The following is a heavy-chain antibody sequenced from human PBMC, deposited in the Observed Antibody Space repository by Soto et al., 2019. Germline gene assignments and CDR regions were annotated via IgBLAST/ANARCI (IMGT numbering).Heavy chain of an antibody. Sequence: ESGRGVVQPGRSLRLSCAASGFTFSNYGMHWVRQAPGKGLEWVAVIWSDGSNKYYADSVKGRFTISRDNSKNTLYLQMNSVRAEDTAVYYCARGGYCSSTSCYTQRGGVERRLYYYYYGMDVWGQGTTVTVSS. J-gene: IGHJ6*02. V-gene: IGHV3-33*01. CDR1: GFTFSNYG. CDR3: ARGGYCSSTSCYTQRGGVERRLYYYYYGMDV. CDR2: IWSDGSNK. D-gene: IGHD2-2*02.